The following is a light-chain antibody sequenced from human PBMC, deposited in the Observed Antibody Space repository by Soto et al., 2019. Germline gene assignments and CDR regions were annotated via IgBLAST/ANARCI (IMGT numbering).Light chain of an antibody. CDR2: DSD. Sequence: QSVLTQPPSVSAAPGQKVTISCSGSTSNIGSNYVSWYQHVPVTPPKLIIYDSDQRPSGVPDRFSGSKSGTSATLAISGLQTGDEVDYYCGTWDTGLSGGVFGGGTKLTVL. V-gene: IGLV1-51*01. CDR3: GTWDTGLSGGV. CDR1: TSNIGSNY. J-gene: IGLJ3*02.